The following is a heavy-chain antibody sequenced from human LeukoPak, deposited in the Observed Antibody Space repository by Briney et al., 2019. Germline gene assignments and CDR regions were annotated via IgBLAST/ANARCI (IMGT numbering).Heavy chain of an antibody. J-gene: IGHJ6*02. CDR3: ARVYYDILTGYPRYGMDV. CDR2: INANTGHP. CDR1: GYTFTTNA. Sequence: ASVKVSCKASGYTFTTNAMNWVRQAPGQGLEWMGWINANTGHPTYAQAFIGRFVFSLDTSVSTAYLQISSLKAEDTAIYYCARVYYDILTGYPRYGMDVWGQGTTVTVSS. D-gene: IGHD3-9*01. V-gene: IGHV7-4-1*02.